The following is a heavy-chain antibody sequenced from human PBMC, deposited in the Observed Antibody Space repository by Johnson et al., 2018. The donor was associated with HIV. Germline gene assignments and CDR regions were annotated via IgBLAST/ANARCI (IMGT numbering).Heavy chain of an antibody. J-gene: IGHJ3*02. V-gene: IGHV3-30*04. CDR2: ISADGGKK. CDR1: GFPLSSPA. D-gene: IGHD1-26*01. Sequence: QVQLVESGGGVVQPGRSLRLSCSASGFPLSSPAMPWVRQAPGKALEWGAAISADGGKKYYADSVKGRFTISRDNCKNMLYLQMNSLRAEDTAVYYCAKDSDKWAISGDDAFDIWGQGTVVTVSS. CDR3: AKDSDKWAISGDDAFDI.